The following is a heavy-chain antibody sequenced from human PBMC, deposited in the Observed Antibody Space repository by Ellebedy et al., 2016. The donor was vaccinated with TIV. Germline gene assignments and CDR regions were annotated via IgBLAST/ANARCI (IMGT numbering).Heavy chain of an antibody. Sequence: GESLKISCEASGFTFSEYYMTWIRQAPGKGLEWVSYISSSHSPIYYADSVKGRFTISRDNARNSLYLQMNSLTAEDTAVYYCAREVNYGADSEVFDLWGQGTMVTVSS. J-gene: IGHJ3*01. CDR1: GFTFSEYY. V-gene: IGHV3-11*04. CDR3: AREVNYGADSEVFDL. CDR2: ISSSHSPI. D-gene: IGHD4-23*01.